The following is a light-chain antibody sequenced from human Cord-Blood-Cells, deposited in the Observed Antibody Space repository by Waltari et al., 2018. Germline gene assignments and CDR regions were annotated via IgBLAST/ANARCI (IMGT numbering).Light chain of an antibody. V-gene: IGLV2-8*01. CDR3: SSYAGSNNLRV. Sequence: QSALTQPPPASGSPGQSVTISCTGTSSAVGGYNYVSWYQQHPAKSPKLRIYEVSKRPSVFPILCSGSKSGNTASLTVSGLQAEDEADYYCSSYAGSNNLRVFGGGTKLTVL. CDR1: SSAVGGYNY. J-gene: IGLJ3*02. CDR2: EVS.